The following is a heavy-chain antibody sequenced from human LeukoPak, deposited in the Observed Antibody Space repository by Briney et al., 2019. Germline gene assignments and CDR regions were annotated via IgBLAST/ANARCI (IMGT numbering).Heavy chain of an antibody. D-gene: IGHD3-10*01. CDR3: AAYPYGSGSYKLP. Sequence: PGGSLRLSCTASGFTFSSYAMSWVRQAPGKGLEWVSAISGSGGSTYYADSVKGRFTISRDNSKNTLYLQMNSLRAEDTAVYYCAAYPYGSGSYKLPWGQGTLVTVSS. CDR1: GFTFSSYA. J-gene: IGHJ5*02. V-gene: IGHV3-23*01. CDR2: ISGSGGST.